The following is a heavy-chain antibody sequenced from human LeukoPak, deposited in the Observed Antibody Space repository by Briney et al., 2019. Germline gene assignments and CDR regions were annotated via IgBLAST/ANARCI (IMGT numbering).Heavy chain of an antibody. D-gene: IGHD3-22*01. CDR1: GYTFTGYY. J-gene: IGHJ4*02. CDR3: ARGTYYYDSSGYYYAEKGVDY. V-gene: IGHV1-2*02. CDR2: INPNSGGT. Sequence: GASVKVSCKASGYTFTGYYMHWVRQAPGQGLEWMGWINPNSGGTNYAQKFQGRVTMTRDTSISAAYMELSRLRSDDTAVYYCARGTYYYDSSGYYYAEKGVDYWGQGTLVTVSS.